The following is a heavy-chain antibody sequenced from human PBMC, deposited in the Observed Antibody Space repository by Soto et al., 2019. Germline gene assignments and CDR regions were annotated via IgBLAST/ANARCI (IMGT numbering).Heavy chain of an antibody. V-gene: IGHV3-53*01. CDR1: GFTVSSNY. Sequence: GGSLRLSCAASGFTVSSNYMNWVRQAPGKGLEWVSIIYSGGNTYYADSVKGRFTISRDNSKKTLYLQMNSLAVEDTAVYYCASSLGSSYYYAMAVWGQGTTVTVSS. D-gene: IGHD6-6*01. J-gene: IGHJ6*02. CDR2: IYSGGNT. CDR3: ASSLGSSYYYAMAV.